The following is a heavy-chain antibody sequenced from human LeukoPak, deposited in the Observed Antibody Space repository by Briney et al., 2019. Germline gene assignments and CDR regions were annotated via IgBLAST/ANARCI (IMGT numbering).Heavy chain of an antibody. V-gene: IGHV4-39*02. D-gene: IGHD3-10*01. CDR1: GGSISSSSYY. CDR3: ARDLRGSGFYYYYGMDV. J-gene: IGHJ6*02. Sequence: SETLSLTCTVSGGSISSSSYYWGWLRQPPGKGLEWIGSIYYSGSTYYNPSLKSRVTISVDTSKNQFSLKLSSVTAADTAVYYCARDLRGSGFYYYYGMDVWGQGTTVTVSS. CDR2: IYYSGST.